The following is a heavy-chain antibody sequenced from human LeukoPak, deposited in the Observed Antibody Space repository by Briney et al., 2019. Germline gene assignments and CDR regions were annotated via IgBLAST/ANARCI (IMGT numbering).Heavy chain of an antibody. D-gene: IGHD3-10*01. CDR1: RYTFTGYY. J-gene: IGHJ4*02. CDR2: INPNSGGT. CDR3: ANLFSSGSHDY. Sequence: ASVKVSCKASRYTFTGYYMHWVRQAPGQGLEWMGRINPNSGGTNYAQKFQGRVTMTRDTSISTAYMELSRLRSDDTAVYYCANLFSSGSHDYWGQGTLVTVSS. V-gene: IGHV1-2*06.